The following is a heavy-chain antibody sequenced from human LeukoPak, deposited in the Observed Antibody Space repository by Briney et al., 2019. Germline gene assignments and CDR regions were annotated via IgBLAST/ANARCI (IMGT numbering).Heavy chain of an antibody. J-gene: IGHJ4*02. D-gene: IGHD3-22*01. Sequence: PSETLSLTCTVSGGSISSGGYYWSWIRQHPGKGLEWIGYIYYSGSTYYNPSLKSRVTISVDTSKNQFSLKLSPVTAADTAVYYCARVSSSGYYQYYFDYWGQGTLVTVSS. V-gene: IGHV4-31*03. CDR2: IYYSGST. CDR3: ARVSSSGYYQYYFDY. CDR1: GGSISSGGYY.